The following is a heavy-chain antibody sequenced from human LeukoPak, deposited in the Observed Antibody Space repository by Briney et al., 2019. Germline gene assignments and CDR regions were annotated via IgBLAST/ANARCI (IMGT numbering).Heavy chain of an antibody. Sequence: ATVKISCKASDNTFTSNGISCVGHGPVQRHEWMGWISAYNGNTNYAQKLQGRVTMTTDTSTSTAYMELRSLRSDDTAVYYCARGAIPNLFDYWGQGTLVTVSS. J-gene: IGHJ4*02. CDR2: ISAYNGNT. CDR3: ARGAIPNLFDY. D-gene: IGHD2-21*01. V-gene: IGHV1-18*01. CDR1: DNTFTSNG.